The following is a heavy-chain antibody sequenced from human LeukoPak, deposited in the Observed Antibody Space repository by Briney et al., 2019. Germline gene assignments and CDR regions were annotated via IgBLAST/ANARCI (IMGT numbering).Heavy chain of an antibody. CDR1: GFTFSSYS. CDR2: ISSSSSYI. CDR3: ARDCVGYYYDSSGYWT. V-gene: IGHV3-21*01. D-gene: IGHD3-22*01. J-gene: IGHJ5*02. Sequence: GGSLRLSCAASGFTFSSYSMNWVGQAPGKGLEGVSSISSSSSYIYYADSVKGRFTISRDNAKNSLYLQMNSLRAEGTAVYYCARDCVGYYYDSSGYWTWGQGTLVTVSS.